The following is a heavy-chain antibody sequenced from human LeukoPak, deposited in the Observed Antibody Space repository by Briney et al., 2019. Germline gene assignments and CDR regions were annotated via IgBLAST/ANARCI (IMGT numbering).Heavy chain of an antibody. CDR3: ARGGYNSY. J-gene: IGHJ4*02. V-gene: IGHV4-34*01. D-gene: IGHD5-12*01. Sequence: PSETLSLTCAVYGGSFSGYYWSWIRQPPGKGLEWIGEINHSGSTNYNPSLKSRVTISVDTSKNQFSLKLSSVTAADTAVYYCARGGYNSYWGQGTLVTVSS. CDR1: GGSFSGYY. CDR2: INHSGST.